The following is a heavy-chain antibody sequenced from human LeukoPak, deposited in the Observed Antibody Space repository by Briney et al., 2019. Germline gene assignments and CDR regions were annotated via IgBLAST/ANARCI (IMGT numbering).Heavy chain of an antibody. CDR3: ARRAGAYSHPYDY. CDR2: ISYDGSNK. D-gene: IGHD4/OR15-4a*01. V-gene: IGHV3-30*04. Sequence: PARSLRLSCAASGFTFSSYAMHWVRQAPGKGLEWVAVISYDGSNKYYADSVKGRFTISRDNSKNTLYLQMNSLRAEDTAVYYCARRAGAYSHPYDYWGQGTLVTVSS. J-gene: IGHJ4*02. CDR1: GFTFSSYA.